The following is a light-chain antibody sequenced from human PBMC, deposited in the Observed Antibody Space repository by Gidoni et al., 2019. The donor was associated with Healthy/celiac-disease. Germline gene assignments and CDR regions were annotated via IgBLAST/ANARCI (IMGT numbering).Light chain of an antibody. CDR3: RQYYSYPLT. Sequence: AIRMTQSPSSFSASTGDRVTITCRASQGLSSYLAWYQQKPVKAPKLLIYAASTLQSGVPSRFSGSGSGTDFTLTISCLQSEDFATYYCRQYYSYPLTFGQGTRLEIK. CDR2: AAS. CDR1: QGLSSY. V-gene: IGKV1-8*01. J-gene: IGKJ5*01.